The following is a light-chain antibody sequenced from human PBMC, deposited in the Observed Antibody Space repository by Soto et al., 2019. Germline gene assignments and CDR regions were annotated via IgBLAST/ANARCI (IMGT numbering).Light chain of an antibody. CDR3: QQYASSPLT. CDR2: TAS. Sequence: ETVLTQSPGTLSLSPGERATLSCRASQNVGNNYIAWYQQKPGQAPRLLIHTASTWATDIPDRFSGSGSGTDFTLTIARLEPEDFAVYYCQQYASSPLTFGQGTKVEIK. CDR1: QNVGNNY. V-gene: IGKV3-20*01. J-gene: IGKJ2*01.